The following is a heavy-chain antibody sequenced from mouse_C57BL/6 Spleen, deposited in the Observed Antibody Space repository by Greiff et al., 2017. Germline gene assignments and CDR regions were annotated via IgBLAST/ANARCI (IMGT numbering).Heavy chain of an antibody. CDR1: GYTFTSYG. Sequence: VKVVESGAELARPGASVKLSCKASGYTFTSYGISWVKQRTGQGLEWIGEIYPRSGNTYYNEKFKGKATLTADKSSSTAYMELRSLTSEDSAVYFCARDYREFDYWGQGTTLTVSS. D-gene: IGHD2-4*01. J-gene: IGHJ2*01. V-gene: IGHV1-81*01. CDR3: ARDYREFDY. CDR2: IYPRSGNT.